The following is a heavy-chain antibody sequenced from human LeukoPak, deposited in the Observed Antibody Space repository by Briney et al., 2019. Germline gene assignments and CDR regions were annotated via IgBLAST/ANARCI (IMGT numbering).Heavy chain of an antibody. CDR1: GGSISSSSYY. V-gene: IGHV4-39*07. CDR2: IYYSGST. Sequence: SETLSLTCTVSGGSISSSSYYWGWIRQPPGKGLEWIGSIYYSGSTYYNPSLKSRVTISVDTSKNQFSLKLSSVTAADTAVYYCARDRGTRAVADTRTLDYWGQGTLVTVSS. J-gene: IGHJ4*02. D-gene: IGHD6-19*01. CDR3: ARDRGTRAVADTRTLDY.